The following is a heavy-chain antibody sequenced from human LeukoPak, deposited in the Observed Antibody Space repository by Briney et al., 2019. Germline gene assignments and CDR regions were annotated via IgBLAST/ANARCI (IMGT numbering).Heavy chain of an antibody. Sequence: GGSLRLSCAASGFTFEDYGMSWVRQGPGKGGEWGCGNTWNGGGTGYADTVKGRFTIYRDNAKNALYVEMNSLRAEDTALYYCARGRGSEDYWGQGTLVTVSS. CDR2: NTWNGGGT. CDR1: GFTFEDYG. D-gene: IGHD1-26*01. J-gene: IGHJ4*02. V-gene: IGHV3-20*04. CDR3: ARGRGSEDY.